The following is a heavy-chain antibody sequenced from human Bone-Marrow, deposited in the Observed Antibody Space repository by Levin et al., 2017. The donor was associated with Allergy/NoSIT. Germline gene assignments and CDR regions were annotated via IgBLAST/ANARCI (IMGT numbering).Heavy chain of an antibody. CDR1: GGSISSSSYY. CDR3: ARRQPYDFWSGQGVNWFDP. V-gene: IGHV4-39*01. D-gene: IGHD3-3*01. Sequence: SETLSLTCTVSGGSISSSSYYWGWIRQPPGKGLEWIGSIYYSGSTYYNPSLKSRVTISVDTSKNQFSLKLSSVTAADTAVYYCARRQPYDFWSGQGVNWFDPWGQGTLVTVSS. J-gene: IGHJ5*02. CDR2: IYYSGST.